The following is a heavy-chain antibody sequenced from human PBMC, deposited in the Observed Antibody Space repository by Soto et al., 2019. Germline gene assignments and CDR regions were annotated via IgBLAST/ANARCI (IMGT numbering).Heavy chain of an antibody. CDR3: ARAGLIVVDTEAFDL. J-gene: IGHJ3*01. Sequence: EVRLLESGGGLVQSGGSLRLSCAASGFTFNSYAMIWVRQGPGKGLEWVSGISGSGGTTYYADSVKGRITSSRDNSNNTLYLQINSLRVEDTAIYYCARAGLIVVDTEAFDLWGQGTMVTVSS. CDR1: GFTFNSYA. V-gene: IGHV3-23*01. D-gene: IGHD3-22*01. CDR2: ISGSGGTT.